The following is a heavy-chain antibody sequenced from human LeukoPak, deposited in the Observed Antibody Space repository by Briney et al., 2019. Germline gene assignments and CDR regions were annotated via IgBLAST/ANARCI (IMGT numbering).Heavy chain of an antibody. D-gene: IGHD3-10*01. CDR3: ARASLTPPYYYGSGSYYSRINYFDY. Sequence: SVKVSCKAAGGTFSSYAISWVRQAPGQGLEWMGGIIPIFGTANYAQKFQGRVTITADKSTSTAYMELSSLRSEDTAVYYCARASLTPPYYYGSGSYYSRINYFDYWGQGTLVTVSS. CDR1: GGTFSSYA. CDR2: IIPIFGTA. V-gene: IGHV1-69*06. J-gene: IGHJ4*02.